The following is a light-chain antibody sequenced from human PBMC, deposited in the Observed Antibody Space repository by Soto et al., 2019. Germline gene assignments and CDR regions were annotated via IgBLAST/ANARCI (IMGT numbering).Light chain of an antibody. J-gene: IGKJ5*01. CDR1: QSVSSN. CDR3: QQRSKWPIT. Sequence: LVITQSPATLSVSPWQRANLSFRASQSVSSNLAWYQQKPGQAPRLLIYDAFNRATGIPARFSGSASGTDFTLTISSLEPEDFAVYYCQQRSKWPITFGQGTRLEIK. CDR2: DAF. V-gene: IGKV3-11*01.